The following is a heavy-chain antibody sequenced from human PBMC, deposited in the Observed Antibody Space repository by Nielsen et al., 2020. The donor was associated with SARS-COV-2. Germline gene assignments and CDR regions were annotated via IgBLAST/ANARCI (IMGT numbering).Heavy chain of an antibody. CDR1: GFTFAYYA. J-gene: IGHJ4*02. CDR2: ISWNSGSI. V-gene: IGHV3-9*01. Sequence: GASLSLSCAASGFTFAYYAMHWVRLAPGKGLEWVSGISWNSGSIGYADSVKGRFTISRDNAKNSLYLQMNSLRAEDTALYYCAKDSDGSSGYSDYWGQGTLVTVSS. CDR3: AKDSDGSSGYSDY. D-gene: IGHD3-22*01.